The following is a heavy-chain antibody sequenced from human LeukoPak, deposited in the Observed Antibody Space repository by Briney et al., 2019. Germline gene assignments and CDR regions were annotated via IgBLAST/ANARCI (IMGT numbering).Heavy chain of an antibody. Sequence: PGGSLRLSCAASGFTFSSYGMHWVRQAPGKGLEWVAFIRYDGNNKYYADSVKGRFTISRDNSKKTLYLQMKSLRAEDTAVYYCAKGFGSYYSSGVYMAYWGQGTLVTVSS. J-gene: IGHJ4*02. V-gene: IGHV3-30*02. CDR2: IRYDGNNK. CDR3: AKGFGSYYSSGVYMAY. CDR1: GFTFSSYG. D-gene: IGHD1-26*01.